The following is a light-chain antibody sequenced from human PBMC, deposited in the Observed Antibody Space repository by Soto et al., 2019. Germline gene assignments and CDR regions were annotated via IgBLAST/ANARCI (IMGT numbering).Light chain of an antibody. J-gene: IGKJ5*01. CDR2: LGS. CDR1: QSLLYRNGYNY. CDR3: MQALQTPT. V-gene: IGKV2-28*01. Sequence: EIVMTQSPLSLSVTPGEPASMSCRSSQSLLYRNGYNYVDWYLQKPGQSPLLLIYLGSNRASGVPDRFSGSGSDTDFTLKISRVEAEDVGLYYCMQALQTPTFGQGTRLE.